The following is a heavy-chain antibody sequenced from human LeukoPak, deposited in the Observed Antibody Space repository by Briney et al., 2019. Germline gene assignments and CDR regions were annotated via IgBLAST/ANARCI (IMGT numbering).Heavy chain of an antibody. D-gene: IGHD5/OR15-5a*01. V-gene: IGHV1-18*01. CDR3: ARKGVYVDMNWFDP. CDR1: GYTFTSYG. J-gene: IGHJ5*02. CDR2: ISGYNGNT. Sequence: GASVKVSCKAFGYTFTSYGISWVRQAPGQGLEWMGWISGYNGNTNFAQKLQGRVTMTTDTSTSTAYMELRSLKSDDTAVYYCARKGVYVDMNWFDPWGQGTLVTVSS.